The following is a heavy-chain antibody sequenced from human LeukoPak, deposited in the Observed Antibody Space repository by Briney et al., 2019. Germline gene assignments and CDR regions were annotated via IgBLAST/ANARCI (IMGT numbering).Heavy chain of an antibody. CDR3: ARLWRQLVPDWFDP. CDR1: GYSITSGYN. V-gene: IGHV4-61*01. CDR2: IYYSGST. D-gene: IGHD6-6*01. Sequence: RTSETLSLTCTVSGYSITSGYNWAWIRQPPGKGLEWIGYIYYSGSTNYNPSLKSRVTISVDTSKNQFSLKLSSVTAADTAVYYCARLWRQLVPDWFDPWGQGTLVTVSS. J-gene: IGHJ5*02.